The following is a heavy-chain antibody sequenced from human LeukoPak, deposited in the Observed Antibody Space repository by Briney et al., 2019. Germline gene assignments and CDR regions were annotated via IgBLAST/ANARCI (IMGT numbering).Heavy chain of an antibody. V-gene: IGHV3-30-3*01. CDR1: GFTFRNFA. D-gene: IGHD6-13*01. J-gene: IGHJ6*02. CDR2: ISYDGSNK. Sequence: GGSLRLSCAASGFTFRNFAMNWVRQAPGKGLEWVAVISYDGSNKYYADSVKGRFTISRDNSKNTLYLQMNSLRAEDTAVYYCARDTYSSSWWYYYYGMDVWGQGTTVTVSS. CDR3: ARDTYSSSWWYYYYGMDV.